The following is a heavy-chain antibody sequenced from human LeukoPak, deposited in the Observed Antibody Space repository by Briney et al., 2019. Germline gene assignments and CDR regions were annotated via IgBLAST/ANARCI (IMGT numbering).Heavy chain of an antibody. CDR2: IYSGGST. CDR3: TTRGGSFSIFDY. Sequence: GGSLRLSCSASGFTLSSNYMSWVRQAPGKGLEWVSVIYSGGSTYYADSVKGRFTISRDNSKNTLYLQMNGLRAEDTAVYYCTTRGGSFSIFDYWGQGTLVTVSS. J-gene: IGHJ4*02. CDR1: GFTLSSNY. D-gene: IGHD1-26*01. V-gene: IGHV3-53*01.